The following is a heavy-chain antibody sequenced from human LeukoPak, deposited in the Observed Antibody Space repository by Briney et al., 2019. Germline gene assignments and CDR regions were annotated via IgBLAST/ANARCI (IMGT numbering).Heavy chain of an antibody. J-gene: IGHJ6*02. CDR2: IYSGGST. CDR1: GFTVSSNY. V-gene: IGHV3-66*01. Sequence: GGSLRLSCAASGFTVSSNYMSWVRQAPGKGLEWVPVIYSGGSTYYADSVKGRFTISRDNSKNTLYLQMNSLRAEDTAVYYCARDLIAAAPEVGNYYYYGMDVWGQGTTVTVSS. CDR3: ARDLIAAAPEVGNYYYYGMDV. D-gene: IGHD6-13*01.